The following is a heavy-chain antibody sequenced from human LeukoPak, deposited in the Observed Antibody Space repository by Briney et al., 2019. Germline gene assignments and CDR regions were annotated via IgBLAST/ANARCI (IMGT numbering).Heavy chain of an antibody. CDR1: SGSVRSNYYS. CDR2: LDDSGNT. D-gene: IGHD2-15*01. Sequence: SETLSLTCSVSSGSVRSNYYSWAWIRQAPGKGLEWVGGLDDSGNTYYNPSLKSRLTMSVDTSKNHFSLNLKSVAAADTSVYYCARRLRIGAAEWFGPWGQGIMVTVSS. J-gene: IGHJ5*02. CDR3: ARRLRIGAAEWFGP. V-gene: IGHV4-39*02.